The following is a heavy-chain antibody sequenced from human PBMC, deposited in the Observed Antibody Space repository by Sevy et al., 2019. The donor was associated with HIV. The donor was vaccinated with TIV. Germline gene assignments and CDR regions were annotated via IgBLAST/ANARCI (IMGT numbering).Heavy chain of an antibody. CDR2: IKPDGSVK. Sequence: GGSLRLSCAASGFSFSAYWMNWVRQAPGKGLEWVANIKPDGSVKHYVDSAEGRFTISRDNAKNSLYLQMNSLRVEDTAMYYCAQETFGRFDSWGQGTLVTVSP. J-gene: IGHJ4*02. CDR3: AQETFGRFDS. D-gene: IGHD1-26*01. V-gene: IGHV3-7*01. CDR1: GFSFSAYW.